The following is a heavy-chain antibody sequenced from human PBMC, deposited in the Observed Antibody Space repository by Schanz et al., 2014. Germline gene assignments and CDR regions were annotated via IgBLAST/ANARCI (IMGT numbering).Heavy chain of an antibody. V-gene: IGHV1-18*04. CDR3: ARDQTGTTNWFDP. J-gene: IGHJ5*02. CDR2: ISTYTGNT. D-gene: IGHD1-7*01. Sequence: QVPLVQSGAEVKKPGASVKVSCKASGYTFTSYGVSWVRQAPGQGLEWMGWISTYTGNTNYAQRLQDRVTMTTDTSTSTAYMELRSLRSDDTAVFFCARDQTGTTNWFDPWGQGTQVTVSS. CDR1: GYTFTSYG.